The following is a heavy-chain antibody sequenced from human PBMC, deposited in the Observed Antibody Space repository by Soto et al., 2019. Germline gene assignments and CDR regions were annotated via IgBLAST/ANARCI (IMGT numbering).Heavy chain of an antibody. Sequence: SETLSLTCTVSGGSISSYYWSWIRQPPGKGLEWIGYIYYGGSTNYNPSLKSRVTISVDTSKNQFSLKLSSVTAADTAVYYCARSRGGYFDYWGQGTLVTSPQ. V-gene: IGHV4-59*01. CDR2: IYYGGST. CDR3: ARSRGGYFDY. D-gene: IGHD3-16*01. CDR1: GGSISSYY. J-gene: IGHJ4*02.